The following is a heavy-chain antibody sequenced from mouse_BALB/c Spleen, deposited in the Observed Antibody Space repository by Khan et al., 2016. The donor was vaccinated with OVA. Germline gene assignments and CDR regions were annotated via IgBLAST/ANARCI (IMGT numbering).Heavy chain of an antibody. D-gene: IGHD2-14*01. V-gene: IGHV9-3-1*01. CDR2: INTYTGEP. Sequence: LVESGPELKKPGETVQISCKASGFTFTNYGMNWVKQAPGKGLKWMGWINTYTGEPTFADDFKGRFAFSLETSASTAYLQINSLKNEDTATYFGARVGYNGTMDCWGQGTSVTVSS. CDR1: GFTFTNYG. J-gene: IGHJ4*01. CDR3: ARVGYNGTMDC.